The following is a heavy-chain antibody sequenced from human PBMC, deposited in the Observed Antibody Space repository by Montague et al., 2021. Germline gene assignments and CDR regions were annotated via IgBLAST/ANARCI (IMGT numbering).Heavy chain of an antibody. CDR3: ASTGAATAWRAYEI. Sequence: SLRLSCAASGFTFSSYAMHWVRQAPGKGLEWVSAIGTAGDTFYPGSVKGRFTISRENAENSLYLQMNSLRAGDTAVYYCASTGAATAWRAYEIWGLGTMVTVSS. CDR1: GFTFSSYA. D-gene: IGHD7-27*01. CDR2: IGTAGDT. J-gene: IGHJ3*02. V-gene: IGHV3-13*04.